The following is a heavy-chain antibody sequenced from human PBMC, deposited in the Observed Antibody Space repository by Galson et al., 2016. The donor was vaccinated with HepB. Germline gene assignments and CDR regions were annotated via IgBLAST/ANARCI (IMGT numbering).Heavy chain of an antibody. D-gene: IGHD6-13*01. Sequence: CAISGDSVSSNSAAWNWIRQSPSRGLEWLGRTYYRSKWYNDYAVSVKSRITINPDTSKNQFSLQLNSVTPEDTAVYYCAREETRYNSSLNYYYYYYMDVWGKGNPGHRLL. CDR3: AREETRYNSSLNYYYYYYMDV. CDR1: GDSVSSNSAA. CDR2: TYYRSKWYN. V-gene: IGHV6-1*01. J-gene: IGHJ6*03.